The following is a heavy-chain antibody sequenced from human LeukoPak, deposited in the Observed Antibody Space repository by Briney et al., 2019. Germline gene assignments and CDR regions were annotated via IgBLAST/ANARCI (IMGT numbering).Heavy chain of an antibody. J-gene: IGHJ4*02. CDR1: GFIFSDYA. CDR3: AVSGRHCSGY. CDR2: ISGSGGST. Sequence: GGSLRLSCAASGFIFSDYAMSWVRQAPGKGLEWVSVISGSGGSTYYADSAKGRSTISRDNSKNILYLQMNSLRAEDTAVYYCAVSGRHCSGYWGQGTLVTVSS. V-gene: IGHV3-23*01. D-gene: IGHD1-26*01.